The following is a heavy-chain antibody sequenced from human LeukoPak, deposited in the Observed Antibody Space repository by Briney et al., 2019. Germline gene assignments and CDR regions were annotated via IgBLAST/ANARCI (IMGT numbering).Heavy chain of an antibody. Sequence: GGSLRLSCAASGFTVSSNYMSWVRQAPGKGLEWVAVISYDGSNKYYADSVKGRFTISRDNSKNTLYLQMNSLRAEDTAVYYCARAKRSSGSGGGMDVWGQGTTVTVSS. J-gene: IGHJ6*02. D-gene: IGHD3-22*01. CDR2: ISYDGSNK. CDR1: GFTVSSNY. CDR3: ARAKRSSGSGGGMDV. V-gene: IGHV3-30*03.